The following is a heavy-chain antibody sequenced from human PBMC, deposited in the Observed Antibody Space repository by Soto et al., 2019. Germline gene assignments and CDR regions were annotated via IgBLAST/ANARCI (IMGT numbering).Heavy chain of an antibody. Sequence: GESLKISCKGSGYSFTSYWIGWVRQLPGKGLEWMGIIYPGDSDTRYSPSFQGQVTISADKSISTAYLQWSSLKASDTAMYYCARRPAYYYDSSAYGAFDIWGQGTMCTVSS. D-gene: IGHD3-22*01. J-gene: IGHJ3*02. CDR1: GYSFTSYW. CDR3: ARRPAYYYDSSAYGAFDI. CDR2: IYPGDSDT. V-gene: IGHV5-51*01.